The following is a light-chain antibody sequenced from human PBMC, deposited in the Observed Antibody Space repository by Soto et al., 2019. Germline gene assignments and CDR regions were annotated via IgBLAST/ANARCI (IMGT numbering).Light chain of an antibody. Sequence: DIQMTQSPSSLSASVGDRVTITCRASQSIAGYLSWYQQRPGKAPKFLIYSASSLQRGVPSRFSGSGSGTDFTLTISSLQPEDFATYYCQQSYSTPYSFGQGTKVDIK. V-gene: IGKV1-39*01. CDR2: SAS. CDR3: QQSYSTPYS. CDR1: QSIAGY. J-gene: IGKJ2*03.